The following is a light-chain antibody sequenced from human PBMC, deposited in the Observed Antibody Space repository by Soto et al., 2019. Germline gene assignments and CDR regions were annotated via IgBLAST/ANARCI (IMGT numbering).Light chain of an antibody. V-gene: IGKV1-27*01. CDR3: HKYKSAPYT. CDR1: QGIANH. Sequence: DIQRTQSPSSLSASVGDRVTISCRASQGIANHLAWYQQKPGKAPNLLIYAASTLQSGVPSRFSGSGFGTDFTLTISSLQPEDVATYYCHKYKSAPYTFGPGTKVDI. J-gene: IGKJ3*01. CDR2: AAS.